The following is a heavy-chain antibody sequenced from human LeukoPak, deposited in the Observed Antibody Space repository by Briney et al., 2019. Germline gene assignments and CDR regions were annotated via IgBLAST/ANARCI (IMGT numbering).Heavy chain of an antibody. CDR2: IYYSGST. CDR1: GGSISSHY. Sequence: SETLSLTCTVSGGSISSHYWSWIRQPPGKGLEWIGYIYYSGSTNYNTSLKSRVTISVDASKNQFSLKLSSVTAADTAVYYCARGDYMDVWGKGTTVTVSS. CDR3: ARGDYMDV. J-gene: IGHJ6*03. V-gene: IGHV4-59*11.